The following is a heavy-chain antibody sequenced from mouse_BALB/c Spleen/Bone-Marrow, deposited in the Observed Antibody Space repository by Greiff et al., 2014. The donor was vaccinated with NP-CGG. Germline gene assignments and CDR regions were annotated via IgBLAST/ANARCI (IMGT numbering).Heavy chain of an antibody. CDR2: ISNKANGYTT. D-gene: IGHD2-3*01. V-gene: IGHV7-3*02. CDR1: GFTFTDYY. CDR3: ARDMGGLLFDY. Sequence: EVMLVESGGGLVQPGGSLRLSCATSGFTFTDYYMNWVRQPPGKALEWLGFISNKANGYTTEYSASVKGRFTISRDNSRSILYLQMNTLRAEDSATYYCARDMGGLLFDYWGQGTTLTVSS. J-gene: IGHJ2*01.